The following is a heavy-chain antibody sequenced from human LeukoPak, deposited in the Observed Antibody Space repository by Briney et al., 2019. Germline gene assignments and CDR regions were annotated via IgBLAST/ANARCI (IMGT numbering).Heavy chain of an antibody. CDR1: GFTFDDYA. CDR3: AKDTAFYYDSSVYIDY. J-gene: IGHJ4*02. CDR2: ISWDGGST. D-gene: IGHD3-22*01. V-gene: IGHV3-43D*03. Sequence: GGSLRLSCAASGFTFDDYAMHWVRQAPGKGLEWVSLISWDGGSTYYADSVKGRFTISRDNSKNSLYLQMNSLRAEDTALYYSAKDTAFYYDSSVYIDYWGQGTLVTVSS.